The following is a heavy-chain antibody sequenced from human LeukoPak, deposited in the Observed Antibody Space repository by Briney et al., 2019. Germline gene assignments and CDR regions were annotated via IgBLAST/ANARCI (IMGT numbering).Heavy chain of an antibody. J-gene: IGHJ5*02. CDR1: GGSISSYY. CDR2: IYYSGST. CDR3: ARQKGLQQLVRHRWFDP. D-gene: IGHD6-13*01. Sequence: MSSETLSLTCTVSGGSISSYYWSWIRQPPGKGLEWIGYIYYSGSTNYNPSLKSRVTISVNTSKNQFSLKLSSVTAADTAVYYCARQKGLQQLVRHRWFDPWGQGTLVTVSS. V-gene: IGHV4-59*08.